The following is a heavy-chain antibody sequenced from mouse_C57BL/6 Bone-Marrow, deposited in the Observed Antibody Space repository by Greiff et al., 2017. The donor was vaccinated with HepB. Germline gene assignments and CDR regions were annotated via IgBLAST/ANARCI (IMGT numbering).Heavy chain of an antibody. D-gene: IGHD1-1*02. J-gene: IGHJ4*01. CDR3: ARCGSPDYYAMDY. CDR2: INPSSGYT. CDR1: GYTFTSYT. Sequence: QVQLKQSGAELARPGASVKMSCKASGYTFTSYTMHWVNQRPGQGLEWIGYINPSSGYTKYNQKFKNKTILTADKSSSPAYMQRSSRTSEDSAVYYCARCGSPDYYAMDYWGQGTSVTVSS. V-gene: IGHV1-4*01.